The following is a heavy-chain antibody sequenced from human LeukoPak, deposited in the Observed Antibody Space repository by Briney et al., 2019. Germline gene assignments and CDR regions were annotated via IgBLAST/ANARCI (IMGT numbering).Heavy chain of an antibody. J-gene: IGHJ6*02. D-gene: IGHD2-8*02. V-gene: IGHV1-24*01. Sequence: ASVNVSCKASGYTFIGYYVHWVRQAPGKGLEWMGGFDPEDGETIYAQKFQGRVTMTEDTSTDTAYMELSSLRSEDTAVYYCATPRTDYYYYYGMDVWGQGTTVTVSS. CDR1: GYTFIGYY. CDR2: FDPEDGET. CDR3: ATPRTDYYYYYGMDV.